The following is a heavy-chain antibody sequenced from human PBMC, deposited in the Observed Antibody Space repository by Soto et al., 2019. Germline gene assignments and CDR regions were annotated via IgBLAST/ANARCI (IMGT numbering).Heavy chain of an antibody. CDR1: GGYIRSGGYP. D-gene: IGHD2-2*01. V-gene: IGHV4-30-2*01. Sequence: ASETLSLTRAVAGGYIRSGGYPWSCIRQPPGKGLEWIGYMYHSGSTYYNPSLKSRVTISIDRSKNQFSLKLSSVTAADTAVYYCATVPDYWGQGILVTLSS. J-gene: IGHJ4*02. CDR3: ATVPDY. CDR2: MYHSGST.